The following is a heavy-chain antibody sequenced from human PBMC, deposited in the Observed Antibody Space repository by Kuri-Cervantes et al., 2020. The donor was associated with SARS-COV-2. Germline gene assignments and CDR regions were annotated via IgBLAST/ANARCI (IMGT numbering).Heavy chain of an antibody. J-gene: IGHJ3*02. CDR2: IKQDGSEK. CDR1: GFSFSSYG. CDR3: ARTPAGSSHITPEVAFDI. V-gene: IGHV3-7*01. Sequence: GESLKISCASAGFSFSSYGMSWVRQAPGKGLEWVANIKQDGSEKYYVDSVKGRFTISRDNAKNSLYLQMNSLRAEDTAVYYCARTPAGSSHITPEVAFDIWGQGTMVTVSS. D-gene: IGHD1-26*01.